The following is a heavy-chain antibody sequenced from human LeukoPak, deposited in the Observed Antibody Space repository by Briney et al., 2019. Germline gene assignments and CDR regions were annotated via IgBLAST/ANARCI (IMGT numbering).Heavy chain of an antibody. CDR2: INPNSGGT. V-gene: IGHV1-2*04. J-gene: IGHJ3*02. D-gene: IGHD1-14*01. CDR1: GYTFTGYY. Sequence: ASVKVSCKASGYTFTGYYMHWVRQAPEQGLEWMGWINPNSGGTNYAQKFQGWVTMTRDTSISTAYMELSRLRSDDTAVYYCARERKKLAPHAFDIWGQGTMVTVSS. CDR3: ARERKKLAPHAFDI.